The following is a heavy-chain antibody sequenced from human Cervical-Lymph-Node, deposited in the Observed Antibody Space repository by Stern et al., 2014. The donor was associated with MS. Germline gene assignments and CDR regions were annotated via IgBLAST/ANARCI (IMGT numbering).Heavy chain of an antibody. D-gene: IGHD6-13*01. CDR1: GFPFSNSY. V-gene: IGHV3-11*01. J-gene: IGHJ4*02. CDR2: ISPTGDTI. Sequence: VHLVQSGGGLVKPGGSLTLSCAASGFPFSNSYLTWIRQAPGKGLEWISYISPTGDTICYADSVKGRFTISRDNAQHSLYLQMNSLRAEDTAVYYCARERGASSWHDYWGQGTLVTVSS. CDR3: ARERGASSWHDY.